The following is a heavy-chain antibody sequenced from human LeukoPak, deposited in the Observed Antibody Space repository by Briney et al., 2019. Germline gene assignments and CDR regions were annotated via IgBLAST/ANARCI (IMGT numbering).Heavy chain of an antibody. D-gene: IGHD3-10*01. CDR2: MNPNSGNT. CDR1: GYTFTSYD. J-gene: IGHJ3*02. V-gene: IGHV1-8*01. CDR3: ARGDYYGSGSYSAAFDI. Sequence: ASVKVSCKASGYTFTSYDINWVRQATGQGLEWMGWMNPNSGNTGYAQKFQGRVTMTRNTPISTAYMELSSLRSEDTAVYYCARGDYYGSGSYSAAFDIWGQGTMVTVSS.